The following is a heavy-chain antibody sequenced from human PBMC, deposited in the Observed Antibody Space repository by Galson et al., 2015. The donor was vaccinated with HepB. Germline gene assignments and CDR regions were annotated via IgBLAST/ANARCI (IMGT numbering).Heavy chain of an antibody. J-gene: IGHJ6*03. D-gene: IGHD6-13*01. CDR3: ARQTGYSSSWSFHYYYYMDV. V-gene: IGHV1-18*01. CDR1: GYTFTSYG. CDR2: ISAYNGNT. Sequence: SVKVSCKASGYTFTSYGISWVRQAPGQGLEWMGWISAYNGNTNYAQKLQGRVTMTTDTSTSTAYMELRSLRSDDTAVYYCARQTGYSSSWSFHYYYYMDVWGKGTTVTVSS.